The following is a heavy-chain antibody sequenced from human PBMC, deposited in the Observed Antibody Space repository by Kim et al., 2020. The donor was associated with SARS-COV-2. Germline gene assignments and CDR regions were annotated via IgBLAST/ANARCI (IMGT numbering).Heavy chain of an antibody. V-gene: IGHV3-33*05. CDR2: ISYDGSNK. D-gene: IGHD2-21*02. Sequence: GESLKISCAASGFTFSSYGMHWVRQAPGKGLEWVAVISYDGSNKYYADSVKGRFTISRDNSKNTLYLQMNSLRAEDTAVYYCARDLWVVTQVGYWGQGTL. J-gene: IGHJ4*02. CDR1: GFTFSSYG. CDR3: ARDLWVVTQVGY.